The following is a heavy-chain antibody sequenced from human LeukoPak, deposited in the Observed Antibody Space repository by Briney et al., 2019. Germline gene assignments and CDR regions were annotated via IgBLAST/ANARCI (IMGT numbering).Heavy chain of an antibody. Sequence: PGGSLRLSSTASGFTFGDYVMSWVRQAPGKGLEWVGFIRSKAYGGTTEYAASVKGRFTISRDDSKSIAYLQMNSLKTEDTAVYYCTRARVPGVVIPVDYWGQGTLVTVSS. V-gene: IGHV3-49*04. CDR1: GFTFGDYV. CDR3: TRARVPGVVIPVDY. D-gene: IGHD3-3*01. CDR2: IRSKAYGGTT. J-gene: IGHJ4*02.